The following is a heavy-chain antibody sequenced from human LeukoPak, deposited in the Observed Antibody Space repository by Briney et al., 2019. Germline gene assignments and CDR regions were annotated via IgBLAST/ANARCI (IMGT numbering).Heavy chain of an antibody. Sequence: GGSLRLSCAASGFTFSDTWMHWVRQAPGKGLEWVSAISGSGGSTYYADSVKGRFTISRDNSKNTLYLQMNSLRAEDTAVYYCAKDGYSSSWYGHYYYYYYMDVWGKGTTVTVSS. CDR3: AKDGYSSSWYGHYYYYYYMDV. J-gene: IGHJ6*03. D-gene: IGHD6-13*01. CDR1: GFTFSDTW. V-gene: IGHV3-23*01. CDR2: ISGSGGST.